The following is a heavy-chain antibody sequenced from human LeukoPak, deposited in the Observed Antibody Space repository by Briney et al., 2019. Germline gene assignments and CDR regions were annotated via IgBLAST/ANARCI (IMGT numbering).Heavy chain of an antibody. J-gene: IGHJ4*02. CDR3: VRHYASGQDH. V-gene: IGHV5-10-1*01. Sequence: GESLKISCKASGYTFTSCWISWVRHTPGKGLEWMARIDPRDSFTRYGPSFQGHVTISSDKSINTAYLHWSSLKASDTATYYCVRHYASGQDHWGQGTLVTVSS. CDR1: GYTFTSCW. D-gene: IGHD3-10*01. CDR2: IDPRDSFT.